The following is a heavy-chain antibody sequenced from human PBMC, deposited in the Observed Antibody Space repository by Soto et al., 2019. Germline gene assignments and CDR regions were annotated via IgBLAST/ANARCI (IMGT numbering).Heavy chain of an antibody. V-gene: IGHV4-39*02. CDR1: GGSISSSSYY. CDR3: AREKDYDSNNWFDP. Sequence: PSETLSLTCTVSGGSISSSSYYWGWIRQPPGKGLEWIGSIYYSGSTYYNPSLKSRVTISVDTSKNQFSLKLSSVTAADTAVYYCAREKDYDSNNWFDPWGQGTLVTVSS. J-gene: IGHJ5*02. CDR2: IYYSGST. D-gene: IGHD3-22*01.